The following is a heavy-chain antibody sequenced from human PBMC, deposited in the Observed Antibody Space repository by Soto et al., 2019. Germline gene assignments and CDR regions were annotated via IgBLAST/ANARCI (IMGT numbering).Heavy chain of an antibody. CDR1: GFAFSHYP. CDR3: VREGDCSGGSCSMFYF. V-gene: IGHV3-30-3*01. D-gene: IGHD2-15*01. CDR2: ISYAGSNK. Sequence: QVQLVESGGGVVQPGKSLRLCCAASGFAFSHYPVHWGRQAPGKWLEWVAVISYAGSNKYYEDSVKGRFTIFRDKSKNTLYLQMNSMRDEDTAVYYCVREGDCSGGSCSMFYFWGQGTLVTVSS. J-gene: IGHJ4*02.